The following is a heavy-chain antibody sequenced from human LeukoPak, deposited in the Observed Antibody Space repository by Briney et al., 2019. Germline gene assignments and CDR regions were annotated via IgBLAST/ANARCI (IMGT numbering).Heavy chain of an antibody. CDR1: GGSFSGYY. Sequence: LSLTCAVYGGSFSGYYWSWIRQPPGKGLEWVSYISYSSSLTDYADSVKGRFTISRDNAKNSLSLQLNSLRDEDTAVYFCAKVIRGGYGMDVWGQGTTVTVSS. CDR3: AKVIRGGYGMDV. CDR2: ISYSSSLT. J-gene: IGHJ6*02. D-gene: IGHD3-10*01. V-gene: IGHV3-11*06.